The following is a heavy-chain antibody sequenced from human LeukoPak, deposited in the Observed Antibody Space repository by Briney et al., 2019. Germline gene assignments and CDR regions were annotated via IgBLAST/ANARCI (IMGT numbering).Heavy chain of an antibody. D-gene: IGHD6-19*01. V-gene: IGHV4-34*01. CDR1: GGSFSGYY. J-gene: IGHJ6*03. CDR2: INHTGST. Sequence: ASETLSLTCAVYGGSFSGYYWSWVRQPPGKGMEWIGEINHTGSTNYTPSLKSPVTISVDTSKNQFSLKLSSVTAADTAVYYCARGRLAVGYMDVWGKGTTVTVSS. CDR3: ARGRLAVGYMDV.